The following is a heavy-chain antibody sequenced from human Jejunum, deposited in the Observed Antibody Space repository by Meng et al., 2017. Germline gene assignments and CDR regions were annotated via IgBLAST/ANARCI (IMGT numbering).Heavy chain of an antibody. D-gene: IGHD2-2*01. J-gene: IGHJ4*02. V-gene: IGHV1-2*06. CDR3: ARDCSTASCSDY. CDR1: GYTFSDHY. Sequence: QVQLVQSGVEVKKSGASVKVSCKASGYTFSDHYIHWVRQAPGQGLEWLGRINPYNGDTTYAQNFQGRVTMTRDTSITTAYMSLNSLTSDDTAVFYCARDCSTASCSDYWGQGTLVTVSS. CDR2: INPYNGDT.